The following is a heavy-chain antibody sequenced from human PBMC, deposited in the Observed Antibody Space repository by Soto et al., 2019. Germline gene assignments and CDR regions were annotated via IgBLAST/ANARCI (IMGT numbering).Heavy chain of an antibody. D-gene: IGHD1-1*01. J-gene: IGHJ6*02. CDR3: ARVKTGTKNYYYGMDV. CDR1: GGSISSSNW. CDR2: IYHSGST. V-gene: IGHV4-4*02. Sequence: PSETLSLTCAVSGGSISSSNWWSWVRQPPGKGLEWIGEIYHSGSTNYDPSLKSRVTISVDKSKNQFSLKLSSVTAADTAVYYCARVKTGTKNYYYGMDVWGQGTTVTVSS.